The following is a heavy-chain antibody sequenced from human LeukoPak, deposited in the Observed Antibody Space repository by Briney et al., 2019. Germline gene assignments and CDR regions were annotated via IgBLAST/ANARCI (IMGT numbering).Heavy chain of an antibody. J-gene: IGHJ4*02. CDR1: GYTFSNYG. CDR2: ISAYSGNT. Sequence: ASVKVSCKTSGYTFSNYGISWVRQAPGQGLEWMGWISAYSGNTNYPQKVQGRVTMTTDTSTSTVYMEQRSLRSDDTAVYYCARDIATVVHQDWGQGTLVTVSS. D-gene: IGHD3-22*01. CDR3: ARDIATVVHQD. V-gene: IGHV1-18*01.